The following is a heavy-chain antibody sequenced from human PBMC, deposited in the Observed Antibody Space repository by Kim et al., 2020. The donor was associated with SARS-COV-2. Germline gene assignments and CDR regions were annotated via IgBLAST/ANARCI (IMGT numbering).Heavy chain of an antibody. CDR3: AKKGSRGGLGAFDI. J-gene: IGHJ3*02. V-gene: IGHV3-23*01. Sequence: GGSLRLSCAASGFTFSSYAMNWVRQAPGKGLEWVSAISGSGDNTFYADSVKGRFTISRDNSKNTLYLQMNSLRAEDTAVYYCAKKGSRGGLGAFDIWGQGTMVTVSS. CDR2: ISGSGDNT. CDR1: GFTFSSYA. D-gene: IGHD3-10*01.